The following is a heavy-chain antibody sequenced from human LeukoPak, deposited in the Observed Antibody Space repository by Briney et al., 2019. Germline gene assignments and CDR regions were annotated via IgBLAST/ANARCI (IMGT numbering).Heavy chain of an antibody. CDR2: IYTSGST. CDR1: GGSISSGNYY. D-gene: IGHD3-22*01. Sequence: PSETLSLTCTVSGGSISSGNYYWSWIRQPAGKGLEWIGRIYTSGSTNYNPSLKSRVTISVDTSKNQFSLKLSSVTAADTAVYYCARDPEYDSIAFDIWGQGTMVTVSS. J-gene: IGHJ3*02. CDR3: ARDPEYDSIAFDI. V-gene: IGHV4-61*02.